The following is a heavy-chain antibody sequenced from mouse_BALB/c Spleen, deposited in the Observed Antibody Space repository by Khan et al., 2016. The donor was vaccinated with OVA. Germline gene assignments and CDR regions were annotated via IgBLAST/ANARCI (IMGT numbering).Heavy chain of an antibody. V-gene: IGHV5-6*01. CDR1: GFTFSSYG. CDR2: ISSGGSYT. Sequence: EVELVESGGDLVKPGGSLKLSCAASGFTFSSYGMSWVRQTPDKRLEWVAAISSGGSYTYYPDSLKGRFTISRDKAKNTLYLQMSSLKSEDAAMYYCARKPGYEEGSDMDYWGQGTSVTVSS. J-gene: IGHJ4*01. D-gene: IGHD2-2*01. CDR3: ARKPGYEEGSDMDY.